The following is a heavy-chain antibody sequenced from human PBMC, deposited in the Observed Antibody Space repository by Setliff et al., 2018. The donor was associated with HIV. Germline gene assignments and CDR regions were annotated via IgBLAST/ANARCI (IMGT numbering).Heavy chain of an antibody. J-gene: IGHJ4*02. CDR3: ARLPCSSGWYLDY. D-gene: IGHD6-19*01. CDR2: IYHSGST. Sequence: SETLSLTCAVSGYSISSGYYWGWIRQPPGKGLEWIGSIYHSGSTYYNPSLKSRVTISLDTSRNQFSLKLSSVTAADTAMYYCARLPCSSGWYLDYWGQGTLVTVSS. V-gene: IGHV4-38-2*01. CDR1: GYSISSGYY.